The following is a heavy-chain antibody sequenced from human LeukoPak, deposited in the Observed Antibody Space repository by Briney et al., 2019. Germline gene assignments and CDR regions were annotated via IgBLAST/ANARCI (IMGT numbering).Heavy chain of an antibody. V-gene: IGHV4-39*01. CDR1: GASISSGDYH. CDR3: ARISYRRFDY. CDR2: FSSSGST. J-gene: IGHJ4*02. D-gene: IGHD4-11*01. Sequence: SETLSLTCTVSGASISSGDYHWAWIRQPPGKGLEWIGSFSSSGSTYYNPSLKSRVTISADTSKNQFSLRLSSVTAADTAVHYCARISYRRFDYWGQGNLVTVSS.